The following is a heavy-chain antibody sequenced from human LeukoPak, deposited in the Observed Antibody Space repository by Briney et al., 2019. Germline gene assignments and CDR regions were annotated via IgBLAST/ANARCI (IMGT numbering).Heavy chain of an antibody. CDR2: IQYDGSNK. CDR1: GFTFSSYG. Sequence: GGSLRLSCAASGFTFSSYGMHWVRQVPGKGLEWVAFIQYDGSNKYYADSMKGRFTISRDNSKNTLYLQMNSLRAEDTAVYYCAKLKSGGNAFDIWGQGTMVTVPS. D-gene: IGHD3-10*01. CDR3: AKLKSGGNAFDI. V-gene: IGHV3-30*02. J-gene: IGHJ3*02.